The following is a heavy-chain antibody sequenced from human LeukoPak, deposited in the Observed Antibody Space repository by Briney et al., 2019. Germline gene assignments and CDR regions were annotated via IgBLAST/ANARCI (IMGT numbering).Heavy chain of an antibody. J-gene: IGHJ4*02. V-gene: IGHV3-33*01. CDR2: IWYDGTNK. Sequence: PGGSLRLSCAASGFSFSSCGMHWVRQAPGKGLEWVAVIWYDGTNKYYADSVKGRFTISRDNSKNSLYLQMNSLRAEDTAVYYCARVLVGGYGGVGDYWGQGTLVTVSS. D-gene: IGHD5-12*01. CDR3: ARVLVGGYGGVGDY. CDR1: GFSFSSCG.